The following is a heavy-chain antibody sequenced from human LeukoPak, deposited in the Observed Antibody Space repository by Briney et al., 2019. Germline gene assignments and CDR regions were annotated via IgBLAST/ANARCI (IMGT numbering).Heavy chain of an antibody. CDR2: ISWNSGSI. D-gene: IGHD6-13*01. CDR1: GFTFDDYA. CDR3: ARERSGGSSWRRYFDY. V-gene: IGHV3-9*01. Sequence: GGSLRLSCAASGFTFDDYAMHWVRQAPGKGLEWVSGISWNSGSIGYADSVKGRFTISRDNAKNSLYLQMNSLRAEDTAVYYCARERSGGSSWRRYFDYWGQGTLVTVSS. J-gene: IGHJ4*02.